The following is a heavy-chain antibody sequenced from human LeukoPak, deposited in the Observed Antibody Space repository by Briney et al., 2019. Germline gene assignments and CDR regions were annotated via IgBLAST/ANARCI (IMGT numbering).Heavy chain of an antibody. Sequence: ASVKVSCKASGYTFTGYYMHLVRQAPGQGLEWMGWINPNSGGTNYAQKFQGRVTMTRDTSISTAYMELSRLRSDDTAVYYCARVRGRGYSYVYGAFDIWGQGTMVTASS. D-gene: IGHD5-18*01. V-gene: IGHV1-2*02. CDR3: ARVRGRGYSYVYGAFDI. CDR2: INPNSGGT. CDR1: GYTFTGYY. J-gene: IGHJ3*02.